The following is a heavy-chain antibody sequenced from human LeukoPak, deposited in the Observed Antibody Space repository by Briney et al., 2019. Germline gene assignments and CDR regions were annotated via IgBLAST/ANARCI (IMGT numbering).Heavy chain of an antibody. D-gene: IGHD3-22*01. CDR2: IYYNGST. CDR3: ALDSSGEFDY. J-gene: IGHJ4*02. Sequence: SETLSLTCTVSGGSISSGGYYWSWIRQHPGKGLEWIGYIYYNGSTYYNPSLKSRVTISVDTSKNQFSLKLSSVTAADTAVYYCALDSSGEFDYWGQGTLVTVSS. V-gene: IGHV4-31*03. CDR1: GGSISSGGYY.